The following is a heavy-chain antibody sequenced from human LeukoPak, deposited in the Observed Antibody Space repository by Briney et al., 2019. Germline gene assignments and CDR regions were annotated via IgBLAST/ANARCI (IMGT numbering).Heavy chain of an antibody. J-gene: IGHJ4*02. CDR2: LDPDGSER. CDR1: GFTFSSYE. V-gene: IGHV3-7*01. D-gene: IGHD5-12*01. Sequence: GGSLRLSCAASGFTFSSYEMNWVRQAPGKGLEWVDRLDPDGSERNYVGSVEGRFTVFGDNAKSSLFLQMHSLRVEDTAVYYWARGGYIFDYLGQGTLVTVPS. CDR3: ARGGYIFDY.